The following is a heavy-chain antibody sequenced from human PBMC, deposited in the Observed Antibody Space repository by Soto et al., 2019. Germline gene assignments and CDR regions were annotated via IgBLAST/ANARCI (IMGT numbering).Heavy chain of an antibody. CDR1: GFTFSSYG. J-gene: IGHJ4*02. Sequence: QPWGSLRLSCAASGFTFSSYGMHWVRQAPGKGLEWVAVIWYDGSNKYYADSVKGRFTISRDNSKNTLYLQMNSLRAEDTAVYYCARDGPHSVVDYWGQGTLVTVSS. CDR2: IWYDGSNK. CDR3: ARDGPHSVVDY. D-gene: IGHD2-15*01. V-gene: IGHV3-30*19.